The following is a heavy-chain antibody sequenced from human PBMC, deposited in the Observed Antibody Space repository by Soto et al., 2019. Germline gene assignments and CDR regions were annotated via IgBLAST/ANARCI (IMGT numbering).Heavy chain of an antibody. CDR3: AQALVFTGGDGFDI. J-gene: IGHJ3*02. CDR2: IYYSGRT. V-gene: IGHV4-31*02. Sequence: QVQLREWGPGLVKPSQTLSLKCSVSGGSISTGGLYWSWIRQHPRKGLEWIGDIYYSGRTYDNPSLRSRVTISIEASKNQFSLKLTSVTAADTAVYYCAQALVFTGGDGFDIWGQGRLVTVSS. CDR1: GGSISTGGLY. D-gene: IGHD1-1*01.